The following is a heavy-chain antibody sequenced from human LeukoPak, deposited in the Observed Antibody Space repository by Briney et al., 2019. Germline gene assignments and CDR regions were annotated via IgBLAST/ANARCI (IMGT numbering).Heavy chain of an antibody. Sequence: GGSLRLSCAASGFTFSTYGMHWVRQAPGKWLDWVAFIRYDGSEGYYADSVKDRFTVSRDNSKNTLYLQMNSLGVEDTAVYYCANVGYGWYEVDYWGQGTLVTVSS. CDR1: GFTFSTYG. CDR2: IRYDGSEG. CDR3: ANVGYGWYEVDY. D-gene: IGHD6-19*01. J-gene: IGHJ4*02. V-gene: IGHV3-30*02.